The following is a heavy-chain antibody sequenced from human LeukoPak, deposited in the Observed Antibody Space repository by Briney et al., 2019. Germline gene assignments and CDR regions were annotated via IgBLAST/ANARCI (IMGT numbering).Heavy chain of an antibody. V-gene: IGHV4-4*07. CDR1: DASTTSYY. Sequence: SETLSLTCSVSDASTTSYYWSWIRQPAGKGLEWIGRIYTSGSTDYNPSLKSRVTMSVDTSKNQFSLKLNSVTAADTAVYYCARYSSSSSFDCWGQGTLVTVSS. CDR2: IYTSGST. D-gene: IGHD6-13*01. J-gene: IGHJ4*02. CDR3: ARYSSSSSFDC.